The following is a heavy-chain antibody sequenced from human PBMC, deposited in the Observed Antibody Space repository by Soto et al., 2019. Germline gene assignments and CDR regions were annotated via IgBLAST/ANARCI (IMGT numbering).Heavy chain of an antibody. CDR1: GFTFSSYW. Sequence: GGSLRLSCAASGFTFSSYWMSWVRQAPGKGLEWVANIKQDGSEKYYVDSVKGRFTISRDNAKNSLYLQMNSLRAEDTAVYYCARQMAEQLVGYWAYYYYGMDVWGQGTTVTVSS. D-gene: IGHD6-6*01. V-gene: IGHV3-7*01. CDR3: ARQMAEQLVGYWAYYYYGMDV. J-gene: IGHJ6*02. CDR2: IKQDGSEK.